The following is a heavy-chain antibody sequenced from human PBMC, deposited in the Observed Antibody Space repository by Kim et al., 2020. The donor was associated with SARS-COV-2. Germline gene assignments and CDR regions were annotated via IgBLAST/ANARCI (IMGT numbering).Heavy chain of an antibody. D-gene: IGHD3-3*01. Sequence: GGSLRLSCAASGFTFSSYAMHWVRQAPGKGLEWVAVISYDGSNKYYADSVKGRFTISRDNSKNTLYLQMNSLRAEDTAVYYCAREGVVIIPVPWGPFDYWGQGTLVTVSS. CDR2: ISYDGSNK. J-gene: IGHJ4*02. CDR3: AREGVVIIPVPWGPFDY. V-gene: IGHV3-30-3*01. CDR1: GFTFSSYA.